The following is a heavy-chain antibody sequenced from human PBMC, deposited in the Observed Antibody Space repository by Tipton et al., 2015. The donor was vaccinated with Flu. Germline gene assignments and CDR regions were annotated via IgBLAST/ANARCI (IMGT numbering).Heavy chain of an antibody. V-gene: IGHV4-59*01. Sequence: TLSLTCTVSGGSISSYYWSWTRQPPGKGLEWIGYIYYSGSTNYNPSLKSRVTISVDTSKNQFSLKLSSVTAADTAVYYCARGAWGYSYVFDYWGQGTLVTVSS. D-gene: IGHD5-18*01. CDR3: ARGAWGYSYVFDY. J-gene: IGHJ4*02. CDR1: GGSISSYY. CDR2: IYYSGST.